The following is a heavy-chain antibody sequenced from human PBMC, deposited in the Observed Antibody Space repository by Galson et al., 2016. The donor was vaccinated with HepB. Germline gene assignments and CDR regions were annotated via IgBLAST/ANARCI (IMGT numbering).Heavy chain of an antibody. D-gene: IGHD3-10*01. CDR2: INPSSGGT. Sequence: SVKVSCKASGYTFTGHYMHWVRQAPGQGLEWVGWINPSSGGTNYAQNFQGRVTMTRATSISTAYMQLSRLSSDDTAVYYCARDADGVDVWGQGTTVTVSS. CDR1: GYTFTGHY. J-gene: IGHJ6*02. V-gene: IGHV1-2*02. CDR3: ARDADGVDV.